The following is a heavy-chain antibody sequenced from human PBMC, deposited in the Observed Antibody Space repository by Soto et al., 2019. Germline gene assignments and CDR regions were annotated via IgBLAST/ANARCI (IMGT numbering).Heavy chain of an antibody. CDR1: GGTFSSYA. CDR3: ARVVYDRSGYYYPTNDY. Sequence: QVQLVQSGAEVKKPGSSVKVSCKASGGTFSSYAISWVRQAPGQGPEWMGGIIPIFGTANYAQKFQGRVTITADKSPCTAYMELSSLRSEDTAVYYCARVVYDRSGYYYPTNDYLGQGTLVTVSS. D-gene: IGHD3-22*01. V-gene: IGHV1-69*06. CDR2: IIPIFGTA. J-gene: IGHJ4*02.